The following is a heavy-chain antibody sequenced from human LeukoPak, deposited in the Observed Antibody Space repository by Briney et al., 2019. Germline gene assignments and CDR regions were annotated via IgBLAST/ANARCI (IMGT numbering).Heavy chain of an antibody. V-gene: IGHV3-23*01. D-gene: IGHD3-3*01. J-gene: IGHJ4*02. CDR2: ISGSGGST. CDR1: GFTFSSYA. Sequence: GASLRLSCAASGFTFSSYAMSRVRQAPGKGLEWVSAISGSGGSTYYADSVKGRFTISRDNSKNTLYLQMNSLRAEDTAVYYCAKVCITIFGVVDPIDYWGQGTLVTVSS. CDR3: AKVCITIFGVVDPIDY.